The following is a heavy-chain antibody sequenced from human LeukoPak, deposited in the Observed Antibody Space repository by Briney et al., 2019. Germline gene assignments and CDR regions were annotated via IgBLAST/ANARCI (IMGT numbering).Heavy chain of an antibody. J-gene: IGHJ5*02. D-gene: IGHD3-9*01. CDR1: GHTFTSYD. Sequence: ASVKVSCKASGHTFTSYDINWVRQATGQGLEWMGWMNPNSGKTGYAQKFQGRVTMTRNTSISTAYMELSSLRSEDTAVYYCAREAPSVLRYLDWSNGFDPWGQGTLVTVSS. CDR2: MNPNSGKT. CDR3: AREAPSVLRYLDWSNGFDP. V-gene: IGHV1-8*01.